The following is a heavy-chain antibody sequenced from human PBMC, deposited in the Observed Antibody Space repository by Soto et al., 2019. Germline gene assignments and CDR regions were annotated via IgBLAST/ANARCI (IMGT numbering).Heavy chain of an antibody. D-gene: IGHD5-12*01. CDR1: GGSISSYY. V-gene: IGHV4-59*01. CDR2: IYYSGST. CDR3: ARSPQGATWTKEHFDY. J-gene: IGHJ4*02. Sequence: PSETLSLTCTVSGGSISSYYWSWIRQPPGKGLEWIGYIYYSGSTNYNPSLKSRVTISVDTSKNQFSLKLSSVTAADTAVYYCARSPQGATWTKEHFDYWGQGTLVTVSS.